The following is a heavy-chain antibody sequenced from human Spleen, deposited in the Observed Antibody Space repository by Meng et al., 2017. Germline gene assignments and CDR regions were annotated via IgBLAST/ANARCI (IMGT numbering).Heavy chain of an antibody. CDR3: VRRYGSGDYHNWFDT. CDR2: THYSGST. CDR1: GGSISSGDYY. J-gene: IGHJ5*02. D-gene: IGHD3-10*01. Sequence: VQLQESGPGLLKPSQTLSLTCTVSGGSISSGDYYWSWIRQFPGKGLEWIGYTHYSGSTYYNPSLRSRLTISIETSRDQFSLKLSSVTAADTAVYYRVRRYGSGDYHNWFDTWGQGTLVTVSS. V-gene: IGHV4-30-4*01.